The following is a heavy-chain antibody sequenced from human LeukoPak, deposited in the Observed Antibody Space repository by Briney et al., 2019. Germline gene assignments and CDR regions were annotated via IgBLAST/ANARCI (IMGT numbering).Heavy chain of an antibody. CDR1: GGSISSSSYY. V-gene: IGHV4-39*01. CDR3: ARVTRDYSGSYGFLTFDI. Sequence: SETLSLTCTVSGGSISSSSYYWGWIRQPPGKGLEWIGSIYYSGSTYYNPSLKSRVTISVDTSKNQFSLKLSSVTAADTAVYYCARVTRDYSGSYGFLTFDIWGQGTMVTVSS. J-gene: IGHJ3*02. CDR2: IYYSGST. D-gene: IGHD1-26*01.